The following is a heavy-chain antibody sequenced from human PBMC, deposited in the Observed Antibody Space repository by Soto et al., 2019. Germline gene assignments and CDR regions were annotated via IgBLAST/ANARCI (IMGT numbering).Heavy chain of an antibody. CDR3: ARVPDLKYSSSWYNWFDP. D-gene: IGHD6-13*01. CDR1: GGTFSSYA. CDR2: IIPIFGTA. V-gene: IGHV1-69*13. J-gene: IGHJ5*02. Sequence: SVKVSCKASGGTFSSYAISWVRQAPGQGLEWMGGIIPIFGTANYAQKFQGRVTITADESTSTAYMELSSLRSEDTAVYYCARVPDLKYSSSWYNWFDPWGQGTLVTVSS.